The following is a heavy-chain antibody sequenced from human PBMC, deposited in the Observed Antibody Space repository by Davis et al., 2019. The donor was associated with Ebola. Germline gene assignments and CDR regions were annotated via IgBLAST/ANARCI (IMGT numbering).Heavy chain of an antibody. CDR3: ARWKLWGVPAATFDY. J-gene: IGHJ4*02. CDR2: IYYSGST. D-gene: IGHD2-2*01. V-gene: IGHV4-30-4*01. Sequence: MPSETLSLTCTVSGCSISSGDYSWRWIRQPPGKGLEWSGYIYYSGSTYYNPSLKSRVTISLDTSKNQFSLKLSSVTAADTAVYYCARWKLWGVPAATFDYWSQGTLVTVSS. CDR1: GCSISSGDYS.